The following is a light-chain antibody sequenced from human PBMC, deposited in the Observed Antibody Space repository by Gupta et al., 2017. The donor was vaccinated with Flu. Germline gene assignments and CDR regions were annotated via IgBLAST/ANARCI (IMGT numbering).Light chain of an antibody. CDR1: SSNIGSNY. CDR3: AAWDDSRSGYV. CDR2: RNN. Sequence: QSVLPPPPSASGTPGQRVTISCSGSSSNIGSNYVYWYQQLPGTAPKLLIYRNNQRPSGVPARFSGSKSGTSAALAISGLRAEDEADYYCAAWDDSRSGYVFGTGTKVTVL. J-gene: IGLJ1*01. V-gene: IGLV1-47*01.